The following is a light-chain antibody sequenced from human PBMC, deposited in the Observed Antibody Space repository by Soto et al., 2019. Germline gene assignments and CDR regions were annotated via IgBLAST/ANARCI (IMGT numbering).Light chain of an antibody. J-gene: IGKJ1*01. Sequence: VLTQSPGTLSLSPGERASLSCRASEGVSSSNLAWFQQKPGQAPRLLIYGASRRATGIPDRFSGSGSGRDFTLSISSLEPEDFAVYYCHQYGRSPRTFGQGTKVEVK. CDR2: GAS. V-gene: IGKV3-20*01. CDR3: HQYGRSPRT. CDR1: EGVSSSN.